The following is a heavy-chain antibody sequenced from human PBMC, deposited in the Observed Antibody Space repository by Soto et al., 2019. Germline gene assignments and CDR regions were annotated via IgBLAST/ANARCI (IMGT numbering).Heavy chain of an antibody. Sequence: ASVKVSCKASGYTFTGYYMHWVRQAPVQGLEWMGWINPNSGGTNYAQKFQGRVTMTRDTSISTAYMELSRLRSDDTAVYYCARDIGYCSSTSCYSNAFDIWGRGTMVTVSS. J-gene: IGHJ3*02. CDR2: INPNSGGT. CDR3: ARDIGYCSSTSCYSNAFDI. D-gene: IGHD2-2*01. CDR1: GYTFTGYY. V-gene: IGHV1-2*02.